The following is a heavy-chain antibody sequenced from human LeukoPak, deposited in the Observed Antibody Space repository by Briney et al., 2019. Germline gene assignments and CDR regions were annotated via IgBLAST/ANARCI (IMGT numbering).Heavy chain of an antibody. CDR2: INSIGSTI. CDR1: GFTFSDYY. CDR3: AREPNAFDI. Sequence: GGSLRLSCAASGFTFSDYYMSWIRQAPGKGLEWISYINSIGSTIYYADSVKGRFTISRDNAKNSLYLQMNSLRAVDTAVYYCAREPNAFDIWGQGTMVTVSS. J-gene: IGHJ3*02. V-gene: IGHV3-11*04.